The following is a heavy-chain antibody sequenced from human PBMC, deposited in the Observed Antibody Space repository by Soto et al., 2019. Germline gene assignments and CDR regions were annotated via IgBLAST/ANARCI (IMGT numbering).Heavy chain of an antibody. CDR3: ARDSGCHDAFVI. V-gene: IGHV4-59*01. CDR1: GDSISHYS. J-gene: IGHJ3*02. CDR2: IYYSGRT. D-gene: IGHD1-26*01. Sequence: SDTLSITCTVTGDSISHYSRSWIRHPPGKGLEWIGYIYYSGRTTYSPSLKSRVTISVDTSKNQISLTLSYVTAADTAVYYCARDSGCHDAFVIWGRGTMVTVSS.